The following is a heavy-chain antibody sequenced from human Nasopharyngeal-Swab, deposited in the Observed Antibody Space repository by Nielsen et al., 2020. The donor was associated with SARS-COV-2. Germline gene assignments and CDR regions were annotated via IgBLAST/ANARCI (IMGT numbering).Heavy chain of an antibody. J-gene: IGHJ6*02. CDR1: GGSFNSYQ. CDR3: AGRRYCSGDKCYAMDV. D-gene: IGHD2-15*01. V-gene: IGHV4-59*08. Sequence: SETLSLTCTVSGGSFNSYQWSWFRQPPGKGLEWIGYIYYNGRPYYSPSLNSRVTLSVGTSENQFSLKLGSVTAADTAVYYWAGRRYCSGDKCYAMDVWGQGTTVTVSS. CDR2: IYYNGRP.